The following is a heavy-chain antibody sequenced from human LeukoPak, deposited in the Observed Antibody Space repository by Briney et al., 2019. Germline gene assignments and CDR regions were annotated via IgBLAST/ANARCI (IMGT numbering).Heavy chain of an antibody. Sequence: SETLSLTCAVSGGSIGSSNWWSWVRQPPGKGLEWIGEIYHSGSTNYNSSLKSRVTISVDKSKNQFSLKLSSVTAADTAMYYCARLGAGPTYYDFWSGYSSFYFDYWGQGTLVTVSS. CDR2: IYHSGST. V-gene: IGHV4-4*02. CDR1: GGSIGSSNW. CDR3: ARLGAGPTYYDFWSGYSSFYFDY. D-gene: IGHD3-3*01. J-gene: IGHJ4*02.